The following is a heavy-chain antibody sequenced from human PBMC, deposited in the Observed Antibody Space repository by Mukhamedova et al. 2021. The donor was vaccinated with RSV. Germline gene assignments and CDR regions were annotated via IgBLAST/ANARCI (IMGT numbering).Heavy chain of an antibody. CDR3: ARAQTAPRDYGMDV. V-gene: IGHV1-46*01. Sequence: QKFQGRVTMTRDTSTSTAYMELSSLRSEDTAVYYCARAQTAPRDYGMDVWGQGTTVTVSS. J-gene: IGHJ6*02. D-gene: IGHD5-24*01.